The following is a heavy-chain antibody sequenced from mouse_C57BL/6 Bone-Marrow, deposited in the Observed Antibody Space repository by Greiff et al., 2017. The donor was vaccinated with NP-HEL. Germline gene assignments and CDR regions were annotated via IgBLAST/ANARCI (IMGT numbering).Heavy chain of an antibody. CDR3: ARDLLWYPFAY. Sequence: QVHVKQSGAELARPGASVKLSSKASGYTFTSYGISWVKQRTGQGLEWIGEIYPRSGNTYYNEKFKGKATLTADKSSSTAYMELRSLTSEDSAVYFCARDLLWYPFAYWGQGTLVTVSA. CDR1: GYTFTSYG. V-gene: IGHV1-81*01. CDR2: IYPRSGNT. J-gene: IGHJ3*01. D-gene: IGHD2-1*01.